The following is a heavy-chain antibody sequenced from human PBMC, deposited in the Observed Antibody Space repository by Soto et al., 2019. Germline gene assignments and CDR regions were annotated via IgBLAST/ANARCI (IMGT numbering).Heavy chain of an antibody. J-gene: IGHJ6*02. V-gene: IGHV1-2*04. CDR3: ARTPRAATVTYYYYGMHG. CDR2: INPNSGGT. D-gene: IGHD4-17*01. Sequence: ASVKVSCKASGYTSTGYYMHWVRQAPGQGLEWMGWINPNSGGTNYAQKFQGWVTMTRDTSISTAYMELSRLRSDDTAVYYCARTPRAATVTYYYYGMHGWGQGTTVTVSS. CDR1: GYTSTGYY.